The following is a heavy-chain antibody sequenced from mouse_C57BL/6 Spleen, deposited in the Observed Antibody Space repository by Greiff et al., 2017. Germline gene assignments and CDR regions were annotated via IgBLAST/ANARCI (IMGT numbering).Heavy chain of an antibody. D-gene: IGHD2-3*01. CDR2: ISYDGSN. V-gene: IGHV3-6*01. CDR1: GYSITSGYY. Sequence: EVKLMESGPGLVKPSQSLSLTCSVTGYSITSGYYWNWIRQFPGNKLEWMGYISYDGSNNYNPSLKNRISITRDTSKNQFFLKLNSVTTEDTATYYCARGFYDGYYYYFDYWGQGTTLTVSS. J-gene: IGHJ2*01. CDR3: ARGFYDGYYYYFDY.